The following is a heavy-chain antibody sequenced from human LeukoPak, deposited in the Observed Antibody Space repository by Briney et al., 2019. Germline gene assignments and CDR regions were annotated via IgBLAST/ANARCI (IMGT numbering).Heavy chain of an antibody. D-gene: IGHD2-2*01. Sequence: PGGSLRLSCAASGFTFSSYGMSWVRQAPGKGLEWVSAISGSGGSTYYADSVKGRFTISRDNSKNTLYLQMNSLRAEDTAVYYCAKDADQLLSNSHLDYWGQGTLVTVSS. CDR3: AKDADQLLSNSHLDY. CDR1: GFTFSSYG. CDR2: ISGSGGST. V-gene: IGHV3-23*01. J-gene: IGHJ4*02.